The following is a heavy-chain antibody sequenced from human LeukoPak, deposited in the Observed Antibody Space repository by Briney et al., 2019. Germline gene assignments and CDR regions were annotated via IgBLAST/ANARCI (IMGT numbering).Heavy chain of an antibody. D-gene: IGHD5-24*01. CDR1: GYTFSNYN. CDR2: VNPSGDST. V-gene: IGHV1-46*01. J-gene: IGHJ3*02. Sequence: ASVKVSCKASGYTFSNYNILWLRQAPGQGLEWMGIVNPSGDSTNYAQNSQGRVTMTGDTSTSTVYMELSSLRSEDTAVYYCARVRDGYNDAYGIWGQGTMVTVTS. CDR3: ARVRDGYNDAYGI.